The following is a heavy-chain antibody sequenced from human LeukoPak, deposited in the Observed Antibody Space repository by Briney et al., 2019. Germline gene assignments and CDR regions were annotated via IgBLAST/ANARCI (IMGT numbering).Heavy chain of an antibody. CDR1: GFTFSSDA. V-gene: IGHV3-23*01. Sequence: GGSLRLSCAASGFTFSSDAMSWVRQAPGKGLEWVSAISGSGGSTYYADSVKGRFTISRDNSKNTLYLQMNSLRAEHTAVYYCAKDYDSSGYFDYWGQGTLVTVSS. D-gene: IGHD3-22*01. CDR2: ISGSGGST. CDR3: AKDYDSSGYFDY. J-gene: IGHJ4*02.